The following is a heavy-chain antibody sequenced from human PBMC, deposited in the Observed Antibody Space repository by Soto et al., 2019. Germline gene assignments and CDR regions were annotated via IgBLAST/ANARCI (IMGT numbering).Heavy chain of an antibody. D-gene: IGHD3-22*01. Sequence: ASVKVSCKTSGYTFTSYGISWVRQAPGQGLEWMGWISGYNAATNYAQKHQGRVTMTTDTSTSTAYMELRNLRSDDTAVYYCARDGGFYYDSSGYYPVIWGQGTMVTVSS. CDR2: ISGYNAAT. CDR3: ARDGGFYYDSSGYYPVI. J-gene: IGHJ3*02. V-gene: IGHV1-18*01. CDR1: GYTFTSYG.